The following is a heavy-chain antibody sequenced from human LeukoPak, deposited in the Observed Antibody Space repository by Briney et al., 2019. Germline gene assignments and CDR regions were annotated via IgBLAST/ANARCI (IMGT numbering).Heavy chain of an antibody. Sequence: SETLSLTCDVYGGSFSDYYWSWIRQPPGKGLEWIGEINHSGGANYNPSLESRVTISVDTSKDQFSLKLSSVTAADTAVYYCARELRDHRGGFDVWGQGTMVTVSS. J-gene: IGHJ3*01. CDR2: INHSGGA. CDR3: ARELRDHRGGFDV. CDR1: GGSFSDYY. D-gene: IGHD1-1*01. V-gene: IGHV4-34*01.